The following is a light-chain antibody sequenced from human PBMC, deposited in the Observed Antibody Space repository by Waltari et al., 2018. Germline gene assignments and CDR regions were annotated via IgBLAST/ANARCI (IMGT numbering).Light chain of an antibody. CDR3: QQYYSYPPT. V-gene: IGKV1-8*01. J-gene: IGKJ4*01. CDR2: AAS. Sequence: AIRMTQSPSSCSASTGDRVTITCRASQDISSYLAWYQQKPGKAPKLLIYAASTLQSGVPSRFSCSGSGTDFTLTISCLQSEDFATYYCQQYYSYPPTFGGGTKVEIK. CDR1: QDISSY.